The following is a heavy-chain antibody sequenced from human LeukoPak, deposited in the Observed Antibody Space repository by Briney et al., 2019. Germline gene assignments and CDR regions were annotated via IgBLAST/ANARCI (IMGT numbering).Heavy chain of an antibody. D-gene: IGHD2-2*02. CDR1: GGSISSYY. J-gene: IGHJ5*02. V-gene: IGHV4-59*12. CDR3: AREAGVVVVPAVILGWFDP. CDR2: IYYSGST. Sequence: SETLSLTCTVSGGSISSYYWSWIRQPPGNGLEWIGYIYYSGSTYYNPSLKSRVTISVDTSKNQFSLKLSSVTAADTAVYYCAREAGVVVVPAVILGWFDPWGQGTLVTVSS.